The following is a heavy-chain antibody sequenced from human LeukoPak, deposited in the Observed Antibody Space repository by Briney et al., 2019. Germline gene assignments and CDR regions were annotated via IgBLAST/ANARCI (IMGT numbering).Heavy chain of an antibody. J-gene: IGHJ6*02. Sequence: GASVKVSCNTSGYTFINYYIHWVRQAPGQGLEWMGILNPSSGSTTYAQKFQGRVTMTRDTSTSTVYMELSSLRSEDTAVYYCARGMSYGVDVWGQGTTVTVSS. CDR2: LNPSSGST. CDR1: GYTFINYY. V-gene: IGHV1-46*01. CDR3: ARGMSYGVDV.